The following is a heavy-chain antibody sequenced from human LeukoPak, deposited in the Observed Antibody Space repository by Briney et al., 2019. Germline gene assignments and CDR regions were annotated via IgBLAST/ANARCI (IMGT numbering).Heavy chain of an antibody. CDR1: GGTFSRYT. V-gene: IGHV1-69*13. J-gene: IGHJ5*02. CDR3: ARDSDIVVVPAANWFDP. CDR2: IIPIFGTA. D-gene: IGHD2-2*01. Sequence: ASVKVSCKASGGTFSRYTISWVRQAPGQGLERMGGIIPIFGTANYAQKFQGRVTITADESTSTAYMELSSLRSEDTAVYYCARDSDIVVVPAANWFDPWGQGTLVTVSS.